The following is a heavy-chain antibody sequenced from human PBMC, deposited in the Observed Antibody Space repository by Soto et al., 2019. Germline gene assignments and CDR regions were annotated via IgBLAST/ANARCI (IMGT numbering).Heavy chain of an antibody. CDR1: GVSINNAGYS. V-gene: IGHV4-30-2*01. J-gene: IGHJ4*02. CDR2: IYQSGST. Sequence: PSETLSLTCAVSGVSINNAGYSWSWIRQPPGRGLEWIGYIYQSGSTTYNPSLKSRLTISLDRSKNEVSLKLTSVTAADTAVYYCTSDYTLRSYRFDYWGRGILVTVSS. CDR3: TSDYTLRSYRFDY. D-gene: IGHD3-10*01.